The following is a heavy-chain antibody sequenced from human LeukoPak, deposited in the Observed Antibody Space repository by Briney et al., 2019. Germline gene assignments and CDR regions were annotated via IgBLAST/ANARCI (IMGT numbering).Heavy chain of an antibody. Sequence: SETLSLTCAVYGGSFSGYYWSWIRQPPGKGLEWIGEINHSGSTNYNPSLKSRVTISVDTSKNQFSLKLSSVTAAGTAVYYCARLPIPSSGLGYWGQGTLVTVSS. V-gene: IGHV4-34*01. D-gene: IGHD3-22*01. CDR3: ARLPIPSSGLGY. J-gene: IGHJ4*02. CDR2: INHSGST. CDR1: GGSFSGYY.